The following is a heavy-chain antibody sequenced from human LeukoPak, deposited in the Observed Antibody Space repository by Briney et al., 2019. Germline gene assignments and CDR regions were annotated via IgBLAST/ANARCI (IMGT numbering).Heavy chain of an antibody. V-gene: IGHV4-59*01. CDR3: ARDGGGKSRPFNY. CDR2: IYYSGST. Sequence: PSETLSLTSTVAGVSLSRYYWSWVRQPPGKGQEWIGNIYYSGSTNYNPSLKSRVTISVDTSKTQSSLKVSSETAADSAVHYPARDGGGKSRPFNYRGQGTPVTVAS. J-gene: IGHJ4*02. CDR1: GVSLSRYY. D-gene: IGHD4-23*01.